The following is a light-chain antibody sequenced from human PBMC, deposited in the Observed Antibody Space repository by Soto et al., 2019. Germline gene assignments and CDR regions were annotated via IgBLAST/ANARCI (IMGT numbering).Light chain of an antibody. V-gene: IGKV3-20*01. CDR1: QSVSSSF. CDR2: ATS. J-gene: IGKJ2*01. CDR3: QKYGSSRYT. Sequence: EIVLTQSPGTLSLSPGERATLSCRASQSVSSSFLAWYQQKPGQTPRLLIYATSSRATGIPDRFSGSWSGTDFTLTISRLEPEDFAVYYCQKYGSSRYTFGQGTKLEIK.